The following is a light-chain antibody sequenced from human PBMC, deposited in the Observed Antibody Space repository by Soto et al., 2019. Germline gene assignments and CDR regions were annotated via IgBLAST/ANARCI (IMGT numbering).Light chain of an antibody. CDR2: KAS. Sequence: DIQMTQSPSSLSASVGDRVTITCQASQGINHDLNWYQQKPWQAPNLLIYKASNLEIGLPSRFSGSGSGTDFTFTISSLHPEDIATYYCQQHATLPFTFGPGTKVDIK. J-gene: IGKJ3*01. CDR3: QQHATLPFT. CDR1: QGINHD. V-gene: IGKV1-33*01.